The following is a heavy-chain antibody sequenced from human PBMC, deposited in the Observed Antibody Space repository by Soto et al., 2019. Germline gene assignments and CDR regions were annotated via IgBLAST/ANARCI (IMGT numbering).Heavy chain of an antibody. D-gene: IGHD2-2*01. Sequence: QVQPVESGGGVVQPGRSLRLSCAASGFTFSSYAVHWVRQAPGKGLERVAVISYDGSNKNYADSVKGRFTISRDNSKNTVYLQMNSLRAEDTALYYGAKDRARYCSSTSCYYLDYWGQGTLVTVSS. V-gene: IGHV3-30*18. J-gene: IGHJ4*02. CDR1: GFTFSSYA. CDR2: ISYDGSNK. CDR3: AKDRARYCSSTSCYYLDY.